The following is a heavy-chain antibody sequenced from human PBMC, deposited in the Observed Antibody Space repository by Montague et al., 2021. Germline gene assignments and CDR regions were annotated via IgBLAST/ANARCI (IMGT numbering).Heavy chain of an antibody. D-gene: IGHD6-19*01. V-gene: IGHV3-21*01. CDR3: ARWSSGWPYLDI. Sequence: SLRLSCAASGFTFSSYTMNWVRQAPGKGLEWVSAISSSSSYIYYADSVKGRFTISRDNAKKSLYLQMTSLRVEDTAVYYCARWSSGWPYLDIWGQGTLVTVSS. CDR2: ISSSSSYI. CDR1: GFTFSSYT. J-gene: IGHJ4*02.